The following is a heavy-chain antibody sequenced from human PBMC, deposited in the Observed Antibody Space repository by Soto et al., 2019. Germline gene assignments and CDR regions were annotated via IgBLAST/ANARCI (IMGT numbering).Heavy chain of an antibody. Sequence: PSETLSLTCAVYGGSFSGYYWSWIRQPPGKGLEWIGEINHSGSTNYNPSLKGRVTISVDTSKNQFSLKLSSVTAADTAVYYCARGGQSYGPQFDYWGQGTLVTVSS. CDR1: GGSFSGYY. CDR2: INHSGST. CDR3: ARGGQSYGPQFDY. J-gene: IGHJ4*02. D-gene: IGHD5-18*01. V-gene: IGHV4-34*01.